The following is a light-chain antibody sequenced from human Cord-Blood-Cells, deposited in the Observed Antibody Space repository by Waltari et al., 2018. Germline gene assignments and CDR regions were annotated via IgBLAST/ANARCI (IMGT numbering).Light chain of an antibody. V-gene: IGKV2-28*01. CDR3: MQALQTPYT. Sequence: IVMTLSPLPLPVSPGEPAPLSCRSSQSLLHSNGYNYLDWYLQKPGQSPQLLIYLGSNRASGVPDRFSGSGSGTDVTLKISRVEAEDVGVYYCMQALQTPYTFGQGTKLEIK. J-gene: IGKJ2*01. CDR1: QSLLHSNGYNY. CDR2: LGS.